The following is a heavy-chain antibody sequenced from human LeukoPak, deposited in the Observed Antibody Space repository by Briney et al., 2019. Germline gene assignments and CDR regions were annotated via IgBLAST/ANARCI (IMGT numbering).Heavy chain of an antibody. D-gene: IGHD3-3*01. Sequence: ASVKVSCKASGYTFTGYYMHWVRQAPGQGLEWMGWINPNSGGTNYAQKFQGRVTMTRDTSISTAYMELRRLRSDDTAVYYCARSFWFLEWLEGLDWFDPWGQGTLVTVSS. V-gene: IGHV1-2*02. CDR1: GYTFTGYY. J-gene: IGHJ5*02. CDR2: INPNSGGT. CDR3: ARSFWFLEWLEGLDWFDP.